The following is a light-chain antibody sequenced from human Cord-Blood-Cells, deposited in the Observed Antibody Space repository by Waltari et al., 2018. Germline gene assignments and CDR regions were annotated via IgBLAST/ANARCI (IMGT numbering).Light chain of an antibody. Sequence: QSALTQPPSASGSPGPSVTISCTGTSIDVGGYNDVSWYQQHPGKAPKLMIYEVSKRPSGVPDRFSDSKSGNTASLTVSGLQAEDEADYYCSSYAGSNNFVFGTGTKVTVL. J-gene: IGLJ1*01. CDR3: SSYAGSNNFV. CDR2: EVS. CDR1: SIDVGGYND. V-gene: IGLV2-8*01.